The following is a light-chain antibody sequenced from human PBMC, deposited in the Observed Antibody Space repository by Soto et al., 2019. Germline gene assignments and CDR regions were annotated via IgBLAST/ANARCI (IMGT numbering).Light chain of an antibody. CDR1: QNILYFSSNKNF. J-gene: IGKJ4*01. CDR3: QQYYGFPRT. V-gene: IGKV4-1*01. CDR2: WAS. Sequence: DIVMTQSPDSLTVSLGERATINCKSSQNILYFSSNKNFLGWYQQKPGLPPKVLINWASTREIGVPDRFSGSGSGTDFTLTISNLQAEDVAVYYCQQYYGFPRTFGGGTKVEI.